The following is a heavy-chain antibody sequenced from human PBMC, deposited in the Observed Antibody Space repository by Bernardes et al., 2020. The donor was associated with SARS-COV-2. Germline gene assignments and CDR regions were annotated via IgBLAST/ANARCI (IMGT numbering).Heavy chain of an antibody. J-gene: IGHJ4*02. D-gene: IGHD6-19*01. Sequence: GGSLRLSCVTSGFDVTKNYMSWVRHTPGKGLEWVAVIYSDVVTKYADSVKGRFTISRDDSKTTIYLQMTHLRVEDTAMYYCARDSSGWYGYFDYWGQGTLVTVSS. CDR3: ARDSSGWYGYFDY. V-gene: IGHV3-53*01. CDR1: GFDVTKNY. CDR2: IYSDVVT.